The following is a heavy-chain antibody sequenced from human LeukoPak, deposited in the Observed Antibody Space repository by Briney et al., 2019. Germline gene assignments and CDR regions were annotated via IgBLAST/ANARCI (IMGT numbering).Heavy chain of an antibody. J-gene: IGHJ4*02. V-gene: IGHV4-34*01. CDR1: GGSFSGYY. CDR3: ARAPVEMATDFDY. Sequence: PSETLSVTCAVYGGSFSGYYWSWIRQPPGKGLEWIGEINHSGSTNYNPSLKSRVTISVDTSKNQFSLKLSSVTAADTAVYYCARAPVEMATDFDYWGQGTLVTVSS. D-gene: IGHD5-24*01. CDR2: INHSGST.